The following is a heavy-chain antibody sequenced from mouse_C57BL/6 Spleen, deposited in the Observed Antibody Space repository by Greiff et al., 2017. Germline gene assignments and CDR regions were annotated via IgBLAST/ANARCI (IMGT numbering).Heavy chain of an antibody. CDR2: ISDGGSYT. D-gene: IGHD2-3*01. CDR1: GFTFSSYA. Sequence: EVQRVESGGGLVKPGGSLKLSCAASGFTFSSYAMSWVRQTPEKRLAWVATISDGGSYTYYPDNVKGRFTISRDNAKNNLYLQMSHLKSEDTAMYYCARVDDGYYDFDYWGQGTTLTVSS. V-gene: IGHV5-4*01. J-gene: IGHJ2*01. CDR3: ARVDDGYYDFDY.